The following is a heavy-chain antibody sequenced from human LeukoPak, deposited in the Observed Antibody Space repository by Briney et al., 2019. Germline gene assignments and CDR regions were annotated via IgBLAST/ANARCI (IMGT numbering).Heavy chain of an antibody. Sequence: GGSLRLSCAASGFTFTSFAMSWVRQAPGKGLEWVSVISSSGRSTYYADSVWGRFTISRDPSKNTPDLQMCGLRAEDTALYYCVKARGGYYRFDSSGQGTLVIVSS. CDR2: ISSSGRST. D-gene: IGHD3-22*01. CDR3: VKARGGYYRFDS. J-gene: IGHJ4*02. CDR1: GFTFTSFA. V-gene: IGHV3-23*01.